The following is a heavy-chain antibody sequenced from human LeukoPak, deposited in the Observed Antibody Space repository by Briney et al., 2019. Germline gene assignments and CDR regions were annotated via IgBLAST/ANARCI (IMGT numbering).Heavy chain of an antibody. Sequence: GGSLRLSCAASGFTFSSYAMSWVRQAPGKGLEWVSAISGSGGSTYYADSVKGRFTISRDNSKNTLYLQMNSLRAEDTAVYYCAKRPYLWAVTAILPYYFDYWGQGTLVTVSS. D-gene: IGHD2-21*02. V-gene: IGHV3-23*01. J-gene: IGHJ4*02. CDR2: ISGSGGST. CDR3: AKRPYLWAVTAILPYYFDY. CDR1: GFTFSSYA.